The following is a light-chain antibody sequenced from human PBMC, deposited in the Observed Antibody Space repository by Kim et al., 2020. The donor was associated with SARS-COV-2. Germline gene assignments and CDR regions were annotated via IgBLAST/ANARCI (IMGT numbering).Light chain of an antibody. CDR3: QQYSGWPQ. V-gene: IGKV3-15*01. Sequence: PGEGATISCRASQSVSTKLAWYQHKPGQAPRLLIYGASTRATGIPARFSGSGSGTEFTLSISSLQSEDFAVYYCQQYSGWPQFAQGTKLEIK. J-gene: IGKJ2*01. CDR1: QSVSTK. CDR2: GAS.